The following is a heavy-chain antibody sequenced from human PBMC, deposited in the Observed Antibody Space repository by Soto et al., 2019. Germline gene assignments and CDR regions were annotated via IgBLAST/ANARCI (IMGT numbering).Heavy chain of an antibody. CDR3: EMAGYCEGGSGLNWFGP. Sequence: QVQLVQSGVEVKKPGASVKVSCRASGYTFATYGINWARQAPGQGLEWMGWISAYNGNTNYAQKFQGRVTMTTETSTSTAYMELRSLPSDDTAVYYCEMAGYCEGGSGLNWFGPWGQGTLVTGSS. J-gene: IGHJ5*02. V-gene: IGHV1-18*01. CDR1: GYTFATYG. CDR2: ISAYNGNT. D-gene: IGHD2-15*01.